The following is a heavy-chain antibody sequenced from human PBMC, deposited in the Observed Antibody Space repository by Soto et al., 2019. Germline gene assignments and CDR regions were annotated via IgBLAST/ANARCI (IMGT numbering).Heavy chain of an antibody. CDR3: ARTQYSSEDNWFDP. D-gene: IGHD6-19*01. J-gene: IGHJ5*02. V-gene: IGHV1-69*01. CDR2: IIPIFGTA. Sequence: QVQLVQSGAEVKKPGSSVKVSCKASEGTFSSYAISWVRQAPGQGLEWMGGIIPIFGTANYAQKFQGRVTITADESTSTAYMELSSLRSEDTAVYYCARTQYSSEDNWFDPWGQGTLVTVSS. CDR1: EGTFSSYA.